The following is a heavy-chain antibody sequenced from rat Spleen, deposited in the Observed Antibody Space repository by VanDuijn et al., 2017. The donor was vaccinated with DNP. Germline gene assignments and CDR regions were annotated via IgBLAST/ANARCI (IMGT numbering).Heavy chain of an antibody. CDR3: ATQLPGYNPFAY. CDR1: GFPFSNYG. CDR2: VSHSDGIT. V-gene: IGHV5-27*01. J-gene: IGHJ3*01. Sequence: EVQLVESGGGLVQPGRSLKLSCAASGFPFSNYGMAWVRQAPTKGLEWVAIVSHSDGITYYPDSVKGRFTISRENAKGSLYVQMDSLRSDDTATYYCATQLPGYNPFAYWGQGTLVTVSS. D-gene: IGHD1-4*01.